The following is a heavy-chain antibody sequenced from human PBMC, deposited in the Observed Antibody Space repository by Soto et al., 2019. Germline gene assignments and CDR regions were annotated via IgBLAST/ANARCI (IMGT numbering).Heavy chain of an antibody. Sequence: PRLSCAASGFTFSSYSMNWVRQAPGKGLEWVSSISSSSSYIYYADSVKGRFTISRDNAKNSLYLQMNSLRAEDTAVYYCARLGAARPEDWFDPWGQGTLVTVSS. CDR2: ISSSSSYI. D-gene: IGHD6-6*01. CDR3: ARLGAARPEDWFDP. CDR1: GFTFSSYS. J-gene: IGHJ5*02. V-gene: IGHV3-21*01.